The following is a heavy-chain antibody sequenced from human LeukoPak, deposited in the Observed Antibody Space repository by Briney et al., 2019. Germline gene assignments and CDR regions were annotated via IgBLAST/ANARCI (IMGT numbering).Heavy chain of an antibody. CDR3: ARVGIAVAGLNY. CDR2: IYHSGST. D-gene: IGHD6-19*01. J-gene: IGHJ4*02. CDR1: GGSISSGGYY. V-gene: IGHV4-30-2*01. Sequence: SETLSLTCTVSGGSISSGGYYWSWIRQPPGKGLEWIGYIYHSGSTYYNPSLKSRVTISVDTSKNQFSLKLSSVTAADTAVYYCARVGIAVAGLNYWGQGTLVTVSS.